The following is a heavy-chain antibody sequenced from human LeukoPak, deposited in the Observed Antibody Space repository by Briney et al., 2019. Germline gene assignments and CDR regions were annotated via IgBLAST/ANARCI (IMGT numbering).Heavy chain of an antibody. J-gene: IGHJ4*02. D-gene: IGHD6-19*01. CDR1: GFNFNNYD. V-gene: IGHV3-21*01. CDR3: ARDPGIAVAGTFDY. CDR2: ISSGSSYK. Sequence: GGSLRLSCAASGFNFNNYDMNWVRQAPGKGLEWVSSISSGSSYKDYADSVKGRFTISRDNAKNSLYLQMNSLRVEDTAVYYCARDPGIAVAGTFDYWGQGTLVTVSS.